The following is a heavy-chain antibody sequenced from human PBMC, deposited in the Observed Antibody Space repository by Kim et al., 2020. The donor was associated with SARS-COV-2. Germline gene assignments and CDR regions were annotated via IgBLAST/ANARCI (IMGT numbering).Heavy chain of an antibody. Sequence: ADSVKGRFTISRDNSKNTLYLQMNSLRAEDTAVYYCAKGRHDYGDYYLDYWGQGTLVTVSS. V-gene: IGHV3-23*03. CDR3: AKGRHDYGDYYLDY. D-gene: IGHD4-17*01. J-gene: IGHJ4*02.